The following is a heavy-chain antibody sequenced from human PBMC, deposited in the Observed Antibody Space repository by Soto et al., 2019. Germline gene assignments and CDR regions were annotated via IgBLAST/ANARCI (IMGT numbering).Heavy chain of an antibody. CDR3: ARGSQAPSDY. V-gene: IGHV4-34*01. J-gene: IGHJ4*02. CDR1: GGSFSGYY. CDR2: INHSGST. Sequence: TLSLTCAVYGGSFSGYYWSWIRQPPGKGLEWIGEINHSGSTNYNPSLKSRVTISVDTSKNQFSLKLSSVTAADTAVYYCARGSQAPSDYWGQGTLVTVSS.